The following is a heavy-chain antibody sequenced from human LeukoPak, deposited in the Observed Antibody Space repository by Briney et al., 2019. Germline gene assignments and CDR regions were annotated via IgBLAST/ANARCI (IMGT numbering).Heavy chain of an antibody. V-gene: IGHV3-64*01. CDR2: ISSNGGST. CDR3: ARRGRGILTGYHFDY. Sequence: GGSLRLSCAASGFTFSSYAMHWVRQAPGKGLEYVSAISSNGGSTYYANSVKGRFTISRDNSKNTLYLQMGSLRAEDMAVYYCARRGRGILTGYHFDYWGQGTLVTVSS. CDR1: GFTFSSYA. J-gene: IGHJ4*02. D-gene: IGHD3-9*01.